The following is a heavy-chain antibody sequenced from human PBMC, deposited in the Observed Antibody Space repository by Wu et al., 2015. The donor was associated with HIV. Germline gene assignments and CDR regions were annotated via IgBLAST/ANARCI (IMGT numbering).Heavy chain of an antibody. Sequence: QVQLLQSGAEVRKPGASVKVSCKASGYTFTAYYIHWVRQAPGQGLEWLGWINPNTGGTDYAQTFQGRVTMTRDTSINTVYMEMSRLRADDRAVYYCARVLESVESTKIFGVTDLYYMDVWGTRDQITVSS. V-gene: IGHV1-2*02. D-gene: IGHD3-3*01. CDR3: ARVLESVESTKIFGVTDLYYMDV. J-gene: IGHJ6*03. CDR1: GYTFTAYY. CDR2: INPNTGGT.